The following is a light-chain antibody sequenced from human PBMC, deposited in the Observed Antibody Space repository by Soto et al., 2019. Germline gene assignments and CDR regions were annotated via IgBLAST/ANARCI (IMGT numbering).Light chain of an antibody. CDR1: QDISNY. J-gene: IGKJ2*01. CDR2: AAS. CDR3: QKYNSAPKT. V-gene: IGKV1-27*01. Sequence: DIQMTQSPSSLSASVGDRVTITCRASQDISNYLAWYQQKPGKVPKLLIYAASTLQKGVQSRFSGSGSGTLFTLTISSLQPEDVATYYCQKYNSAPKTFDRGTRLEIK.